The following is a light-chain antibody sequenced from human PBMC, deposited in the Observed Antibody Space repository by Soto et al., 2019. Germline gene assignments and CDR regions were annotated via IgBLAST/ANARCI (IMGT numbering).Light chain of an antibody. CDR2: GAS. CDR1: QSVSSSY. Sequence: EIVLTQSPGTLSLYPGERATLSCRASQSVSSSYLAWYQQKPGQAPRLLIFGASSRATGIPARFSGSGSGTDFTLTISRLEPEDFAVYYCQQYGSSPPLTFGGGTKVEIK. CDR3: QQYGSSPPLT. J-gene: IGKJ4*01. V-gene: IGKV3-20*01.